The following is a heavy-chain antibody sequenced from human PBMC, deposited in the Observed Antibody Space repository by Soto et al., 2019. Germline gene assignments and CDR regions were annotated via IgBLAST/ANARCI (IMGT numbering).Heavy chain of an antibody. CDR3: ARGDDILNGPVFDY. D-gene: IGHD3-9*01. CDR2: ISGSGGST. CDR1: GFTFRNYA. Sequence: EVQLLESGGGLVQPGGSLRLSCAASGFTFRNYAMSWVRQAPGKGLEWVSTISGSGGSTFYADSVKGRFTISRDNSRNTLYLQMNSLRAEDTAIYFCARGDDILNGPVFDYWGQGTLVTVSS. J-gene: IGHJ4*02. V-gene: IGHV3-23*01.